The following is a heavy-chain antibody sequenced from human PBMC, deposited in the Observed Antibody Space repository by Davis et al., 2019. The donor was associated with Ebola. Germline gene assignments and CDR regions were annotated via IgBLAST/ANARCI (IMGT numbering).Heavy chain of an antibody. J-gene: IGHJ4*02. CDR1: GGSISSYY. Sequence: SETLSLTCTVSGGSISSYYWSWIRQPPGKGLEWIGYIYYSGSTNYNPSLKSRVTISVDTSKNQFSLKLSSVTAADTAVYYCARRTALWRRVDYWGQGTLVTVSS. CDR3: ARRTALWRRVDY. D-gene: IGHD2-21*02. V-gene: IGHV4-59*12. CDR2: IYYSGST.